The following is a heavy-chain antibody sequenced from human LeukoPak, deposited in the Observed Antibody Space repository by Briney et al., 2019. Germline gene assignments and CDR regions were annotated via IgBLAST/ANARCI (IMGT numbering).Heavy chain of an antibody. CDR2: IYYSGST. CDR3: AKHPTTVVTGVPDY. J-gene: IGHJ4*02. V-gene: IGHV4-39*01. Sequence: SETLSLTCTVSGGSISSSSYYWGWIRQPPGKGLEWIGSIYYSGSTYYNPSLKSRVTISVDTSQNQFSLKLSSVTAADTAVYYGAKHPTTVVTGVPDYWGQGTLVTIS. D-gene: IGHD4-23*01. CDR1: GGSISSSSYY.